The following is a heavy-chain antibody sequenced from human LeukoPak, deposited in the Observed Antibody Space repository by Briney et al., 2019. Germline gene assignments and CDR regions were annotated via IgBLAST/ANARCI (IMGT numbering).Heavy chain of an antibody. CDR3: ARRTTTMTSVYAFDI. V-gene: IGHV4-31*03. CDR2: IYYSGST. D-gene: IGHD4-17*01. J-gene: IGHJ3*02. Sequence: SQTLSLTCTVSGDSISSGAYYWSWVRQHPGKGLEWIGHIYYSGSTYHNPSLQSRVTISVVTSKNHFSLNLSSVTAADTAVYYCARRTTTMTSVYAFDIWGQGTMVTVSS. CDR1: GDSISSGAYY.